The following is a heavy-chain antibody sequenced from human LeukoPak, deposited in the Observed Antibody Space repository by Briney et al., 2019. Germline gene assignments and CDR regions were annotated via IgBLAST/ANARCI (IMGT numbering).Heavy chain of an antibody. CDR1: GYSFTNYW. J-gene: IGHJ3*01. D-gene: IGHD1-26*01. CDR2: IYPGDSDT. Sequence: GESLKISFKGSGYSFTNYWIAWVRQMPGKGLEWMGIIYPGDSDTRYSPSFRGQVTISADKSISTASLQWSSMEASDTAMYYCARSYSRTYYTAFDVWGQGTMVTVSS. V-gene: IGHV5-51*01. CDR3: ARSYSRTYYTAFDV.